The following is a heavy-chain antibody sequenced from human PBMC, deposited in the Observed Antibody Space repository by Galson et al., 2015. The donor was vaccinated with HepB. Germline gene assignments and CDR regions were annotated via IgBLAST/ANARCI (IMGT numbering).Heavy chain of an antibody. J-gene: IGHJ1*01. Sequence: SLRLSCAASGFNFDNYAMHWVRQAPGKGLEWVSGVSWNSGNIDHADSVKGRFTISRDNAKDSLYLQMNSLTVEDTASYYCAKGPGAAAGKGYFQHWGRGILVIVSS. CDR2: VSWNSGNI. V-gene: IGHV3-9*01. D-gene: IGHD6-13*01. CDR1: GFNFDNYA. CDR3: AKGPGAAAGKGYFQH.